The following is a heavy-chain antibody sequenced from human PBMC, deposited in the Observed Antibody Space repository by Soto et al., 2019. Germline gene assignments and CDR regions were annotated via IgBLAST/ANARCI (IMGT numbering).Heavy chain of an antibody. D-gene: IGHD2-15*01. V-gene: IGHV4-39*01. J-gene: IGHJ4*02. CDR2: IYYSGST. Sequence: PSETLSLTCTVSGGSMSSSRYYWGWIRQPPGKGLEWIGSIYYSGSTYYNPSLKSRVTISVDTSKNQFSLKLSSVTAADTAVYYCASFIRLGYCSGGSCYPRAFDYWGQGTLVTVSS. CDR1: GGSMSSSRYY. CDR3: ASFIRLGYCSGGSCYPRAFDY.